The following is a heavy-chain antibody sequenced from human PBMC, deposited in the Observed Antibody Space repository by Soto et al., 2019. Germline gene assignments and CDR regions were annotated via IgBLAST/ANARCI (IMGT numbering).Heavy chain of an antibody. CDR3: ASNYDILTAPGY. CDR2: ISSSGSTI. Sequence: GGSLRLSCAASGFTFSDYYMSWIRQAPGKGLEWVSYISSSGSTIYYADSVKGRFTIYRDNAKNSLYLQMNSLRAEDTAVYYCASNYDILTAPGYWGQGTLVTVSS. V-gene: IGHV3-11*01. D-gene: IGHD3-9*01. J-gene: IGHJ4*02. CDR1: GFTFSDYY.